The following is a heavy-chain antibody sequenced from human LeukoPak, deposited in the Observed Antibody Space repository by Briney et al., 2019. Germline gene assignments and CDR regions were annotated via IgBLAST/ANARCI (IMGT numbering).Heavy chain of an antibody. CDR3: ARDPNRVTAIPGY. D-gene: IGHD2-21*02. Sequence: ASVKVSCKASGYTFTNYGINWVRQAPGQGLEWMGWISAYNGNTNYAQKLQGRVTMTTDTSTSTAYMELRRLRSDGTAVYYCARDPNRVTAIPGYWGQGPLVTVSS. V-gene: IGHV1-18*01. J-gene: IGHJ4*02. CDR2: ISAYNGNT. CDR1: GYTFTNYG.